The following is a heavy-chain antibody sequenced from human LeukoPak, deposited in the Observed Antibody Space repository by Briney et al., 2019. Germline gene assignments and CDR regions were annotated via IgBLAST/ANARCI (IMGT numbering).Heavy chain of an antibody. J-gene: IGHJ5*02. D-gene: IGHD2-2*01. V-gene: IGHV3-23*01. CDR2: ISGSGGST. CDR1: GFTFSSYA. Sequence: GGSLRLFCAASGFTFSSYAMSWVRQAPGKGLEWVSAISGSGGSTYYADSVKGRFTISRDNSKNTLYLQMNSLRAEDTAVYYCAKVGDCTSCYSSWFDPWGQGTLVTVSS. CDR3: AKVGDCTSCYSSWFDP.